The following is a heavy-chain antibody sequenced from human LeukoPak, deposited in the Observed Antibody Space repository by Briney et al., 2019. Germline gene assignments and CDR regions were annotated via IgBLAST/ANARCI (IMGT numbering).Heavy chain of an antibody. D-gene: IGHD6-25*01. Sequence: GGSLRLSCAASGFTFSRYAMSWVRQAPGKGVEGVAGISGGGGSTYYADSVKGGLTISRENSKNTLYLQMNSLRAEDTAVYYCARDSGGIDYWGQGTLVTVSS. CDR1: GFTFSRYA. CDR3: ARDSGGIDY. J-gene: IGHJ4*02. V-gene: IGHV3-23*01. CDR2: ISGGGGST.